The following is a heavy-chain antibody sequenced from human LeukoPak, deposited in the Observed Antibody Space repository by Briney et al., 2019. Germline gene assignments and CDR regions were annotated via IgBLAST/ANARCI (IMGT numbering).Heavy chain of an antibody. CDR2: SSTVTGNI. D-gene: IGHD1-1*01. J-gene: IGHJ6*03. Sequence: GGSLRLSCAASGFGFISTSIHWGRQAPGKGLEWLSYSSTVTGNIYYADSVRGRFTISRDIAKSSLYLQMSSLRAEDTAVYFCATTGSHYDMDVWGKGTTVTVSS. CDR1: GFGFISTS. V-gene: IGHV3-48*04. CDR3: ATTGSHYDMDV.